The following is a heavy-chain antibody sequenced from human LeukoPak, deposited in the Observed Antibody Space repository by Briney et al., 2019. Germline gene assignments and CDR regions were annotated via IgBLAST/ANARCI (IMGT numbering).Heavy chain of an antibody. CDR3: AKAHSLYCSGGSCYFDY. CDR2: ISWNSGSI. J-gene: IGHJ4*02. V-gene: IGHV3-9*01. D-gene: IGHD2-15*01. Sequence: PGGSLRLSCAASGFTFDDYAMHWVRQAPGKGLEWVSGISWNSGSIGYADSVKGRFTISRDNAKNSLYLQMNSLRAEDTALYYCAKAHSLYCSGGSCYFDYWGQGTLVTVSS. CDR1: GFTFDDYA.